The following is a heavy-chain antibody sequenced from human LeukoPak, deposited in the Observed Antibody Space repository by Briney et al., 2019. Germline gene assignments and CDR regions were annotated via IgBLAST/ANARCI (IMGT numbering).Heavy chain of an antibody. J-gene: IGHJ3*02. CDR3: AREPRCGGDCYPDAFDI. CDR1: GGSISSGSYY. V-gene: IGHV4-61*02. CDR2: IYTSGST. Sequence: PSETLSLTCTVSGGSISSGSYYWSWIRQPAGKGLEWIGRIYTSGSTNYNPSLKSRVTISVDTSKNQFSLKLSSVTAADTAVYYCAREPRCGGDCYPDAFDIWGQGTMVTVSS. D-gene: IGHD2-21*01.